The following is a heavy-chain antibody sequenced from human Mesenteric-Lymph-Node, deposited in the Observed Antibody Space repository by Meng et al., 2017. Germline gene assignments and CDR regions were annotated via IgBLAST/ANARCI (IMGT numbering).Heavy chain of an antibody. Sequence: GGSLRLSCAASGFTFSSYWMHWVRQAPGKGLVWVSRINSDGSSTSYADSVKGRFTISRDNAKNTLYLQMNSLRAEDTAVYYCARVWLRSTPFYYYYYGMDVWGQGTTVTVSS. D-gene: IGHD3-9*01. V-gene: IGHV3-74*01. CDR2: INSDGSST. CDR3: ARVWLRSTPFYYYYYGMDV. CDR1: GFTFSSYW. J-gene: IGHJ6*02.